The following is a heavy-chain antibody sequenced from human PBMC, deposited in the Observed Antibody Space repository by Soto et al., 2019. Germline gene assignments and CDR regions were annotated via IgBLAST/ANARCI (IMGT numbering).Heavy chain of an antibody. D-gene: IGHD3-10*01. CDR2: IYHSGST. CDR1: GGSISSGGYS. Sequence: SETLSLTCAVSGGSISSGGYSWSWIRQPPGKGLEWIGYIYHSGSTYYNPSLKSRVTISVDRSKNQFSLKLSSVTAADTAVYYCARDVIGGISGWFDPWGQGTLVTVSS. J-gene: IGHJ5*02. V-gene: IGHV4-30-2*01. CDR3: ARDVIGGISGWFDP.